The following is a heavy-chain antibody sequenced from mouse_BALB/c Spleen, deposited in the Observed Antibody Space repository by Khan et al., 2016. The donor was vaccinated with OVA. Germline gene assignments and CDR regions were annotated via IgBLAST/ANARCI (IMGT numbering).Heavy chain of an antibody. CDR3: ARRNYFGYTFAY. CDR1: GYTFTDYY. CDR2: ISPGSGDT. Sequence: QVQLKQSGAELARPGASVKLSCKASGYTFTDYYIHWVKLRTGQGLEWIGEISPGSGDTYYNERFKGKATLTADKSSSTAYMQLSSLTSEASAVYFCARRNYFGYTFAYWGQGTLVTVSA. V-gene: IGHV1-77*01. J-gene: IGHJ3*01. D-gene: IGHD1-2*01.